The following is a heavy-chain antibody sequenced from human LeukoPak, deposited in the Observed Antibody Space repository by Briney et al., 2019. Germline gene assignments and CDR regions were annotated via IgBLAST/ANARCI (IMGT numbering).Heavy chain of an antibody. Sequence: SETLSLTRTVSGGSISSYYWSWIRQPPGKGLEWIGYIYYSGSTNYNPSLKSRVTISVDTSKNQFSLKLSSVTAADTAVYYCARGSSGWYNYFDYWGQGTLVTVSS. J-gene: IGHJ4*02. CDR3: ARGSSGWYNYFDY. CDR1: GGSISSYY. V-gene: IGHV4-59*08. D-gene: IGHD6-19*01. CDR2: IYYSGST.